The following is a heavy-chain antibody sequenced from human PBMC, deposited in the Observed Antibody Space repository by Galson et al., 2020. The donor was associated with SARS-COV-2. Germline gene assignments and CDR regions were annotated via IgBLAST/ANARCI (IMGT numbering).Heavy chain of an antibody. Sequence: GGSLRLSCAASGFTFITYSMNWVRQAPGKGPEWVSSISRTSTYIYYADSVKGRFNISRDNTKNLVYLQMNSLRADDTSVYYCARDPSHNEMATIRVFDRWGQGSLVAVSS. J-gene: IGHJ4*02. CDR2: ISRTSTYI. D-gene: IGHD3-10*01. V-gene: IGHV3-21*06. CDR1: GFTFITYS. CDR3: ARDPSHNEMATIRVFDR.